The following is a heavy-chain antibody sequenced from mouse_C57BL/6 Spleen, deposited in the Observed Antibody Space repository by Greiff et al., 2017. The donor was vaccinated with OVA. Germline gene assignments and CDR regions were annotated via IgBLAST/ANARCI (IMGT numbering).Heavy chain of an antibody. J-gene: IGHJ4*01. CDR1: GYAFSSSW. CDR3: ARGGQLRLPLDY. Sequence: QVQLQQSGPELVKPGASVKISCKASGYAFSSSWMNWVKQRPGKGLEWIGRIYPGAGDTNYNGKFKGKATLTADKSSSTAYMQLSSLTSEDSAVYFCARGGQLRLPLDYWGQGTTVTVSS. CDR2: IYPGAGDT. D-gene: IGHD3-2*02. V-gene: IGHV1-82*01.